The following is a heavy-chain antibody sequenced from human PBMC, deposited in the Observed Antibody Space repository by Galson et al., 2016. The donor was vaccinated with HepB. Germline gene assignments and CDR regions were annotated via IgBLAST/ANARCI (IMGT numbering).Heavy chain of an antibody. D-gene: IGHD2-15*01. V-gene: IGHV4-34*01. CDR1: GESFSDYS. Sequence: ETLSLTCAVYGESFSDYSWNWIRQAPGKGLEWIGEINHRGDTNYNPSLKSRVTVSVDMSRNQFSLRLNSVTAADTSVYYCARSFKPMGSGQNWFDAWGQGTLVTVSS. CDR2: INHRGDT. J-gene: IGHJ5*02. CDR3: ARSFKPMGSGQNWFDA.